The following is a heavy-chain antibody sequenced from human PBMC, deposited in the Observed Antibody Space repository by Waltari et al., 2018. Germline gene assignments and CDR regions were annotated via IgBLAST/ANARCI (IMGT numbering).Heavy chain of an antibody. V-gene: IGHV3-64*02. CDR3: AKWYGGDYYFDY. CDR2: ISSNGGST. J-gene: IGHJ4*02. Sequence: EVQLVESGEGLVQPGGSLRLSCAASGFTFSSYAMHWVGQAPGKGLEYVSAISSNGGSTYYADSVKGRFTISRDNSKNTLYLQMGRLRAEDMAVYYCAKWYGGDYYFDYWGQGTLVTVSS. D-gene: IGHD1-26*01. CDR1: GFTFSSYA.